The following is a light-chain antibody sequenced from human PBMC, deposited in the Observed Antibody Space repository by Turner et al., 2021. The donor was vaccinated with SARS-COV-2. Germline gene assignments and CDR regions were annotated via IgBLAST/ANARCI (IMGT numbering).Light chain of an antibody. V-gene: IGKV3-20*01. CDR2: GAS. CDR3: QQYGKGLT. J-gene: IGKJ4*01. Sequence: EFLLTQSPGTLSLSPGERATLSCRASQSVSSTTLSGYQQKPGQAPRLLIYGASSRASGIPDRFSGSWSGTDFTLTISRLEPEDFAVYYCQQYGKGLTFGGGTKVEIK. CDR1: QSVSSTT.